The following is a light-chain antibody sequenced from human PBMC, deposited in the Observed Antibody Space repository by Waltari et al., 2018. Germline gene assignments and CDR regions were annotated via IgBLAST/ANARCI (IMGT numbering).Light chain of an antibody. Sequence: EVVLKQSPGTLSLSPGERATLSCRASQRVRTYLAWYQQKPDQPPRLLIYGTATRATGTPDRFSGRGSGTDFSLTISRLEPEDFAVYYCQKYDYLPATFGQGTKVEI. CDR3: QKYDYLPAT. V-gene: IGKV3-20*01. CDR2: GTA. J-gene: IGKJ1*01. CDR1: QRVRTY.